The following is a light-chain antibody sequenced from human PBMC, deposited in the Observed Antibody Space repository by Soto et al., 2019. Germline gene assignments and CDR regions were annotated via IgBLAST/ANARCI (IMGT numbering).Light chain of an antibody. CDR3: SSYAGSSNV. V-gene: IGLV2-8*01. CDR1: SSDVGGYNY. J-gene: IGLJ1*01. CDR2: EVN. Sequence: ALTQPPSASGSPGQSVAISCTGTSSDVGGYNYVSWYQQHPGKAPKLMVYEVNKRPSGVPDRFSGSKSGNTASLTVSGLQAEDEADYYCSSYAGSSNVFGTGTKVTVL.